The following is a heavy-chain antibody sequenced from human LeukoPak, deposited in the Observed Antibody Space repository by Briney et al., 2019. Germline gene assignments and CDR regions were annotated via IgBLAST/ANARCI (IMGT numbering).Heavy chain of an antibody. J-gene: IGHJ5*02. CDR2: INSDGSST. Sequence: PGGSLRLSCAASEFTFSSYWMHWVRQAPGKGLVWVSRINSDGSSTSYADSVKGRFTISRDNAKNTLYLQMNSLRAEDTAVYYCARDQPYKLGPNWFDPWGQGTLVTVSS. D-gene: IGHD7-27*01. CDR3: ARDQPYKLGPNWFDP. CDR1: EFTFSSYW. V-gene: IGHV3-74*01.